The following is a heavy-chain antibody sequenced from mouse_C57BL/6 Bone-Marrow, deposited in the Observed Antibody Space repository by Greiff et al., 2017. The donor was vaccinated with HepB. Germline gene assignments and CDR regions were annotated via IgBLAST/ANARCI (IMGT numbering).Heavy chain of an antibody. CDR1: GYSFTGYY. D-gene: IGHD2-1*01. CDR2: INPSTGGT. J-gene: IGHJ1*03. Sequence: EVQLQQSGPELVKPGASVKISCKASGYSFTGYYMNWVKQSPEKSLEWIGEINPSTGGTTYNQKFKAKATLTVDKSSSTAYMQLKSLTSEDSAVYYCAREGVGYGNYWYFDVWGTGTTVTVSS. V-gene: IGHV1-42*01. CDR3: AREGVGYGNYWYFDV.